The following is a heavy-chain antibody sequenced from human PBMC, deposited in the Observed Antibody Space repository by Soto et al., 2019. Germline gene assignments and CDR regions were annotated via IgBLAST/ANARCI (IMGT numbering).Heavy chain of an antibody. V-gene: IGHV4-31*03. J-gene: IGHJ3*02. Sequence: QVQLQESGPGLVKPSQTLSLTCTVSGGSISSGGYYWSWIRQHPGKGLEWIGYIYYSGSTYYNPPLKRRVTISVDTSKNHFSLKLSAVTAADTAVYYCARVPTPSGNSRWGAFDIWGQGTMVTVSS. CDR2: IYYSGST. CDR1: GGSISSGGYY. CDR3: ARVPTPSGNSRWGAFDI. D-gene: IGHD2-21*02.